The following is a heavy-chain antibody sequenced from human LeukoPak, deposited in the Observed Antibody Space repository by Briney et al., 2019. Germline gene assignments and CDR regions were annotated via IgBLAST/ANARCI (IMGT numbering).Heavy chain of an antibody. CDR3: ARATRRGVYYGSGSYFDY. Sequence: SETLSLTCAVYGGSFSGYYWSWIRQPPGKGLEWIEEINHSGSTNYNPSLKSRVTISVDTSKNQFSLKLSSVTAADTAVYYCARATRRGVYYGSGSYFDYWGQGTLVTVSS. CDR1: GGSFSGYY. V-gene: IGHV4-34*01. D-gene: IGHD3-10*01. CDR2: INHSGST. J-gene: IGHJ4*02.